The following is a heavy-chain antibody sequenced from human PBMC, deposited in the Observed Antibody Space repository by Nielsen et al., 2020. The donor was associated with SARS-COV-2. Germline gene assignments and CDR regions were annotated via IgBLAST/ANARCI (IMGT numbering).Heavy chain of an antibody. Sequence: GESLKISCAASGFTFNAYAMHWVRQAPGKGLEWVAVIWFDGSDKYYADFVKDRFTISRNNSKNTLYLEMKSLRAEDTAVYYCARDLQGLQSAGYGMDVWGQGTTVTVSS. CDR1: GFTFNAYA. CDR2: IWFDGSDK. D-gene: IGHD3-16*01. V-gene: IGHV3-33*01. CDR3: ARDLQGLQSAGYGMDV. J-gene: IGHJ6*02.